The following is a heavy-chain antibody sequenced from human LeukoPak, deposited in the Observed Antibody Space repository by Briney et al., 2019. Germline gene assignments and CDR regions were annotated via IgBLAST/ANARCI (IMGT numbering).Heavy chain of an antibody. D-gene: IGHD3-10*01. CDR2: ISSSSSYI. V-gene: IGHV3-21*01. Sequence: GGSLRLSCAASGFTFSSYSMNWVRQAPGKGLEWVSSISSSSSYIYYADSVKGRFIISRDNAKNSLYLQMNSLRAEDTGVYYCARVLLWFGEPYFDYWGQGTLVTVSS. J-gene: IGHJ4*02. CDR3: ARVLLWFGEPYFDY. CDR1: GFTFSSYS.